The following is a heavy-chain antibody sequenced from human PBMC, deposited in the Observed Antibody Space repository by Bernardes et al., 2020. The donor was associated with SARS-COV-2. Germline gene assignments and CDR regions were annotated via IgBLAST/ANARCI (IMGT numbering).Heavy chain of an antibody. CDR1: GFTFSSYG. CDR2: IWYDGSNK. CDR3: ASQYGSGSYYYFDY. Sequence: GSLRLSCAASGFTFSSYGMHWVRQAPGKGLEWVAVIWYDGSNKYYADSVKGRFTISRDNSKNTLYLQMNSLRAEDTAVYYCASQYGSGSYYYFDYWGQGTLVTVSS. J-gene: IGHJ4*02. V-gene: IGHV3-33*01. D-gene: IGHD3-10*01.